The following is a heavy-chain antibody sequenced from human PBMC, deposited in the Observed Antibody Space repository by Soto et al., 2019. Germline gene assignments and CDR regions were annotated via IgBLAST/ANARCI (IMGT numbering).Heavy chain of an antibody. Sequence: ASVKVSCKASGYTFTSYDINWLRQATGQGLEWMGWMNPNSGNTGYAQKFQGRVTMTRNTSISTAYMELSSLRSEDTAVYYCASRTGIYCSGGSCYTHYYGMDVWGQGTTVTVSS. CDR3: ASRTGIYCSGGSCYTHYYGMDV. V-gene: IGHV1-8*01. CDR1: GYTFTSYD. CDR2: MNPNSGNT. D-gene: IGHD2-15*01. J-gene: IGHJ6*02.